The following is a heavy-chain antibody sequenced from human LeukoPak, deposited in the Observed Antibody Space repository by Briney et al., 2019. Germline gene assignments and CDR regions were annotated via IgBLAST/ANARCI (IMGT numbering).Heavy chain of an antibody. D-gene: IGHD3-10*01. CDR2: IITIFGTA. V-gene: IGHV1-69*05. Sequence: ASVKVSCKASGGTFSSYAISRVRQAPGQGIEWMGGIITIFGTANYAQKFQGRVTITTDESTSTAYMELSSLRSEDTAVYYCARSSKGSGSYLGYWGQGTLVTVSS. CDR3: ARSSKGSGSYLGY. J-gene: IGHJ4*02. CDR1: GGTFSSYA.